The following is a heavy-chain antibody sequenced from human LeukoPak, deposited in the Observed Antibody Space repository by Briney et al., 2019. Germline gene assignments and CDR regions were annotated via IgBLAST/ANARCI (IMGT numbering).Heavy chain of an antibody. V-gene: IGHV3-30*02. J-gene: IGHJ3*02. CDR2: IRYDGSNK. CDR1: GFTFSSYG. Sequence: PGGSLRLSCAASGFTFSSYGMHWVRQAPGKGLEWVAFIRYDGSNKYYADSVKGRFTISRDNSKNTLYLQMNSLRAEDTAVYYCAKDYSSSWGHDAFDIWGHGTMVTVSS. D-gene: IGHD6-13*01. CDR3: AKDYSSSWGHDAFDI.